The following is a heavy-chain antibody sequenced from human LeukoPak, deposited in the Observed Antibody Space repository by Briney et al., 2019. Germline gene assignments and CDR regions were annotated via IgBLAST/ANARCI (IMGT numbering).Heavy chain of an antibody. J-gene: IGHJ4*02. CDR1: GLTFTTYW. D-gene: IGHD3-16*02. Sequence: PGGSLRLPCAASGLTFTTYWMSWVRQAPGKGLVWVSRINSDVSKTDYPDSLKGGFTISGDNAKNTRFLQMKILRGDDTAVYYCARVALIENSEGGYRWFDYWGQGTLVTVSS. V-gene: IGHV3-74*01. CDR3: ARVALIENSEGGYRWFDY. CDR2: INSDVSKT.